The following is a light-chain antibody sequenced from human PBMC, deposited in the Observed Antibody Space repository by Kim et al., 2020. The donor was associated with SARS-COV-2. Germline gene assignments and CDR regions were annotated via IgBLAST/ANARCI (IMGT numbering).Light chain of an antibody. J-gene: IGKJ4*01. V-gene: IGKV3-15*01. CDR1: QSVSSN. CDR2: GAS. Sequence: VSPGERATLSCRASQSVSSNLAWYQQKPGQAPRLLIYGASTRATGIPAKFSGSGSGTEFTLTISSLQSEDFAVYYCQQYEDWPLTFGGGTKVDIK. CDR3: QQYEDWPLT.